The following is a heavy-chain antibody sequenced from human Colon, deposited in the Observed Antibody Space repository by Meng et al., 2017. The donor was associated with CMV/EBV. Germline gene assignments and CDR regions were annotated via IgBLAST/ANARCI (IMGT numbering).Heavy chain of an antibody. V-gene: IGHV3-7*01. Sequence: WIRQPPGKGLEWVANIKQDGSEKYYVDSVKDRFTISRDNAKNSLYLQMNSLRAEDTAVYFCARPDYGSLGGHSGMNVWGQGTTVTVSS. D-gene: IGHD4/OR15-4a*01. J-gene: IGHJ6*02. CDR2: IKQDGSEK. CDR3: ARPDYGSLGGHSGMNV.